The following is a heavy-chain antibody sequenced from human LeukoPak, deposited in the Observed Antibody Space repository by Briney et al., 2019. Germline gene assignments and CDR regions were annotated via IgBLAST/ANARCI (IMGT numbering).Heavy chain of an antibody. Sequence: PETLSLTCTVSGGSISSYYWSWIRQSPVKGLEWIGYIFPSGSAFYNPSLESRVTISLDTSENQFSMRLGSVTAADTAVYYCARRNHYFYYMDVWGKGTTVTVSS. CDR2: IFPSGSA. V-gene: IGHV4-4*09. J-gene: IGHJ6*03. CDR3: ARRNHYFYYMDV. CDR1: GGSISSYY.